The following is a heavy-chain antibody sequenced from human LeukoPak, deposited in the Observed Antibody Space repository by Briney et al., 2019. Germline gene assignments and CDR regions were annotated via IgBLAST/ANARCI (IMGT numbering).Heavy chain of an antibody. Sequence: GGSLRLSCAASGFTFSSYEMNWVRQAPGKGLEWVSSISSSSSYIYYADSVKGRFTISRDNAKNSLYLQMNSLRAEDTALYYCAKDSLKYTSHEYFDYWGQGTLVTVSS. V-gene: IGHV3-21*04. CDR1: GFTFSSYE. D-gene: IGHD1-26*01. CDR2: ISSSSSYI. CDR3: AKDSLKYTSHEYFDY. J-gene: IGHJ4*02.